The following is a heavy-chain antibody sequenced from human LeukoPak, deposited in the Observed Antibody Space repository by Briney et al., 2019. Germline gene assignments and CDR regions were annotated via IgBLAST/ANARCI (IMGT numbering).Heavy chain of an antibody. CDR2: ISGSGTRT. J-gene: IGHJ4*02. CDR1: GFTFSSYA. V-gene: IGHV3-23*01. CDR3: VRESAVAGTAFDY. Sequence: GGSLRLSCAASGFTFSSYAMSWVRQAPGKGLEWFSAISGSGTRTYYVDSVKGRFTISRDNAKNTLYLQMNSLRAEDTAVYYCVRESAVAGTAFDYWGQGTLVTVSS. D-gene: IGHD6-19*01.